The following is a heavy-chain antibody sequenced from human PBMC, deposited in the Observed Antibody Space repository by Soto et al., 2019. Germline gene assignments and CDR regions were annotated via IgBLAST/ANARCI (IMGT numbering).Heavy chain of an antibody. CDR2: MNPNSGNT. V-gene: IGHV1-8*01. Sequence: GASVKVSCKASGYTFTSYDINWVRQATGQGLEWMGWMNPNSGNTGYAQKFQGRVTMTRNTSISTAYMELSSLRSEDTVVYYCAREGEDIVVVPAAIGDTGDAFDIWGQGTMVTVSS. D-gene: IGHD2-2*01. J-gene: IGHJ3*02. CDR1: GYTFTSYD. CDR3: AREGEDIVVVPAAIGDTGDAFDI.